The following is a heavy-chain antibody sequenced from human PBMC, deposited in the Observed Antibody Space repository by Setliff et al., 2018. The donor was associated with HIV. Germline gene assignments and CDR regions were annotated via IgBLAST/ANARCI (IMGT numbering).Heavy chain of an antibody. J-gene: IGHJ4*02. CDR2: VYHTGST. CDR1: GDSISDNNW. D-gene: IGHD6-13*01. V-gene: IGHV4-4*02. Sequence: PSETLSLTCDVSGDSISDNNWWSWVRQPPGGGLEWIVEVYHTGSTNYNPSLKSRVITSIDKSRNQFSLSLSSVTAADTAVYYCARLPDINSWPFDYWARGTLVTVSS. CDR3: ARLPDINSWPFDY.